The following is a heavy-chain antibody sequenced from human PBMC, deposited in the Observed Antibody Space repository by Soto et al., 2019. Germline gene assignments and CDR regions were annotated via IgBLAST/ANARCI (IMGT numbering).Heavy chain of an antibody. CDR2: IYPGDSDT. Sequence: GKSLKISCKGSGYSFTSYWIGWERQMRGKGLEWMGIIYPGDSDTRYSPSFQGQVTISADKSISTAYLQWSSLKASDTAMYYCARHLDYGDYPNYYYYGMDVWGQGTTVTVSS. CDR3: ARHLDYGDYPNYYYYGMDV. CDR1: GYSFTSYW. V-gene: IGHV5-51*01. D-gene: IGHD4-17*01. J-gene: IGHJ6*02.